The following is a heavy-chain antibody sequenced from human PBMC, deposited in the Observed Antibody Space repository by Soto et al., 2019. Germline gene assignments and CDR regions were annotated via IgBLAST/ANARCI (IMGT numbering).Heavy chain of an antibody. CDR2: ISYDGSNK. CDR3: ATLWFGELSAGDY. Sequence: GGSLRLSCAVSGFTFSSYAMHWVRQAPGKGLEWVAVISYDGSNKYYADSVKGRFTISRDNSKNTLYLQMNSLRAEDTAVYYCATLWFGELSAGDYWGQGTLVTVSS. CDR1: GFTFSSYA. J-gene: IGHJ4*02. D-gene: IGHD3-10*01. V-gene: IGHV3-30-3*01.